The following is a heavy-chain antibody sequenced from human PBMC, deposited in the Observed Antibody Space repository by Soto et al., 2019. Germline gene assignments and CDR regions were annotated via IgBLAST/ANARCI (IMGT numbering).Heavy chain of an antibody. Sequence: EVQLLESGGGLVRPGGSLRLSCAASGFTFSSYAMSWVRQAPGKGLEWVSAISGSGGSTYYADSVKGRLTISRDNSKNTLYLQMKSLRAEDTAVYYCAKGHSSSWYVYFDYWGQGTLVTVSS. D-gene: IGHD6-13*01. CDR2: ISGSGGST. V-gene: IGHV3-23*01. CDR1: GFTFSSYA. CDR3: AKGHSSSWYVYFDY. J-gene: IGHJ4*02.